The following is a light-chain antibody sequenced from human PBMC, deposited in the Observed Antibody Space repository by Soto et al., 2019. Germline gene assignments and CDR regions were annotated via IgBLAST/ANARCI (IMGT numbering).Light chain of an antibody. V-gene: IGKV1-39*01. CDR2: SAS. CDR3: QQSYNGPFT. J-gene: IGKJ3*01. Sequence: DIQMTQSPSFLSASVGDRVTVTCRAGQSISRYLNWYQKRQGKAPNLLIYSASSLKTGVPSRFSGSGSGTDFTHTSTNLQPEDFAPYYCQQSYNGPFTFGHGTKVDL. CDR1: QSISRY.